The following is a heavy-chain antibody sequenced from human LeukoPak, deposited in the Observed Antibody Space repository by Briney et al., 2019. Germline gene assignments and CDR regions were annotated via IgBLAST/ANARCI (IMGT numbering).Heavy chain of an antibody. CDR2: LYSGGRT. CDR3: ATLGQNWFDP. Sequence: GGSLRLSCAASGFTVSSKDMNWVRQAPGKGLEWVSVLYSGGRTYYADSVKGRFTISRDNSKNTLYLQMNSLRAEDTAVYYCATLGQNWFDPWGQGTLVTVSS. V-gene: IGHV3-53*01. D-gene: IGHD7-27*01. J-gene: IGHJ5*02. CDR1: GFTVSSKD.